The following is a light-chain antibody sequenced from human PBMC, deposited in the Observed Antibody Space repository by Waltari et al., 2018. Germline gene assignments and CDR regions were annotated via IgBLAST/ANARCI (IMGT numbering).Light chain of an antibody. CDR3: QVWDSNSDHWV. V-gene: IGLV3-21*02. CDR2: DDS. Sequence: FVLTQTPSVSVAPGQTATISCGGDQIGRKTVHWYRQKPGQAPVLVVYDDSDRPSEIPDRFSGSNSGNTATLTINSVEAGDEGDYSCQVWDSNSDHWVFGGGTILTVL. CDR1: QIGRKT. J-gene: IGLJ3*02.